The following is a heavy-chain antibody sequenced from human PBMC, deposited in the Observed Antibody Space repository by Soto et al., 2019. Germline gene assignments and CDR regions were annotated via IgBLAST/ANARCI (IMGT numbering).Heavy chain of an antibody. J-gene: IGHJ3*02. Sequence: SETLSLTCTVSGGSISSSSYYWGWLRQPPGKGLEWSGSIYYSGSTYSNPSLKSRVTISVDTSKNQFSLKLRSVPAADTAVYYCARVATTYAFDIWGQGTMVTVSS. CDR1: GGSISSSSYY. CDR2: IYYSGST. D-gene: IGHD1-26*01. CDR3: ARVATTYAFDI. V-gene: IGHV4-39*07.